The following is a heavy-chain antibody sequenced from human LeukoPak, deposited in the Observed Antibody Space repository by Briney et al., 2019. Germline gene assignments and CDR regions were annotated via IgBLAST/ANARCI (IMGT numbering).Heavy chain of an antibody. Sequence: SETLSLTCAVYGGSFSGYYWSWIRQPPGKGLGWIGEINHSGSTNYNPSLKSRVTISVDTSKNQFSLKLSSVTAADTAVYYCARGPRYSSGWYDYYGMDVWGQGTTVTVSS. CDR3: ARGPRYSSGWYDYYGMDV. CDR2: INHSGST. D-gene: IGHD6-19*01. J-gene: IGHJ6*02. CDR1: GGSFSGYY. V-gene: IGHV4-34*01.